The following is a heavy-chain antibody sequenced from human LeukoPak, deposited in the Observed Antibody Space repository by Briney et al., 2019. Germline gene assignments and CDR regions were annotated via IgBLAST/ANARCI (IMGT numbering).Heavy chain of an antibody. Sequence: GGSLRLSCAASGFTFSSSWMDWVRQAPGKGLEWVASIKEDGSEKNYVDSVKGRFTISRDNAKNSLYLQMNSLRAEDTAVYYCARGTWELRRGDYWGQGTLVAVSS. CDR3: ARGTWELRRGDY. CDR2: IKEDGSEK. D-gene: IGHD1-26*01. CDR1: GFTFSSSW. V-gene: IGHV3-7*01. J-gene: IGHJ4*02.